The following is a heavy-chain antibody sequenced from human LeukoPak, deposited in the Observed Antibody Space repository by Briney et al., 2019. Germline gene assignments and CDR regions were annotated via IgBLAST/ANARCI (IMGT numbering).Heavy chain of an antibody. CDR1: GGTFSSYA. CDR3: ARGAYYDSSGYYYYFDY. CDR2: IIPILGIA. J-gene: IGHJ4*02. D-gene: IGHD3-22*01. Sequence: GASVKVSCKASGGTFSSYAISWVRQAPGQGLEWMGRIIPILGIANYAQKFQGRVMITADKSTSTAYMELSSLRSEDTAVYYCARGAYYDSSGYYYYFDYWGQGTLVTVSS. V-gene: IGHV1-69*04.